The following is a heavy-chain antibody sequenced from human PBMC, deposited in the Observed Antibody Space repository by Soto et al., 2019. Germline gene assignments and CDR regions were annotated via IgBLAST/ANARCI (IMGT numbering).Heavy chain of an antibody. CDR2: ISAYNGNT. CDR3: ARVPGDYDFWSGYRYYYYGMDV. V-gene: IGHV1-18*04. J-gene: IGHJ6*02. CDR1: GYTFTSYG. D-gene: IGHD3-3*01. Sequence: SVKVSCKASGYTFTSYGISWVRQAPGQGLEWMGWISAYNGNTNYAQKLQGRVTMTTDTSTSTAYMELRSLRSDDTAVYYCARVPGDYDFWSGYRYYYYGMDVWGQGTTVTVSS.